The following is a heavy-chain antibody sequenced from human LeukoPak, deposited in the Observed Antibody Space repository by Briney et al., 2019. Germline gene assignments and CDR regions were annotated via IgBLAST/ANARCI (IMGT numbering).Heavy chain of an antibody. J-gene: IGHJ4*02. D-gene: IGHD3-9*01. Sequence: PGGSLRLSCAAPGFTFSSNGLSWVRQAPGKGLEWVANIKQDGRETDYVDPVKGRFTISRDNAKNSLYLQMNSLRAEDTAVYYCARDRYDILTAHDYWGQGTLVTVSS. CDR2: IKQDGRET. CDR1: GFTFSSNG. CDR3: ARDRYDILTAHDY. V-gene: IGHV3-7*01.